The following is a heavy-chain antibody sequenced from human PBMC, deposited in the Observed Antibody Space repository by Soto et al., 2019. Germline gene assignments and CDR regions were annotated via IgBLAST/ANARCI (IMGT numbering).Heavy chain of an antibody. CDR2: ISGSGSDT. Sequence: QTGGSLRLSCAASGFTFSTYAMAWVRQAPGKGLEWVSTISGSGSDTYYAGSVKGRFTISRDNSKNTLFLLMNSLRADDTAVYYCASLQSWPLADYWGHGTLVTVPS. CDR1: GFTFSTYA. CDR3: ASLQSWPLADY. J-gene: IGHJ4*01. V-gene: IGHV3-23*01.